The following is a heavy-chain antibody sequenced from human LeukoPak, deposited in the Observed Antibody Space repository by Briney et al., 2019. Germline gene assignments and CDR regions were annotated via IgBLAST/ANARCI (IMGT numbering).Heavy chain of an antibody. Sequence: GGSLRLSCAASGFTFSTYDMHWVRQVTGKGLEWVSVIGAAGDTYYAGSVQGRFTISREIAKNSLFLQMNSLRAEDTAVYYCAKGPRPYYYDSSGYHRSDFNFDYWGQGTLVTVSS. CDR1: GFTFSTYD. CDR3: AKGPRPYYYDSSGYHRSDFNFDY. D-gene: IGHD3-22*01. J-gene: IGHJ4*02. V-gene: IGHV3-13*01. CDR2: IGAAGDT.